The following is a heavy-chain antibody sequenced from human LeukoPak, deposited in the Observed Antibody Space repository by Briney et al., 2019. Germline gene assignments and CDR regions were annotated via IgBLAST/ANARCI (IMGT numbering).Heavy chain of an antibody. Sequence: PGGSLRLSCAASGFTVSNNYMSWVRLAPGKGLEWVSAIYSDGSTYYADSVKGRFTISRDNSKNTLYLQMNSLRAEDTAVYHCAREGYYYGSGSPRTYYFDYWGQGTLVTVSS. CDR2: IYSDGST. CDR3: AREGYYYGSGSPRTYYFDY. J-gene: IGHJ4*02. D-gene: IGHD3-10*01. V-gene: IGHV3-66*01. CDR1: GFTVSNNY.